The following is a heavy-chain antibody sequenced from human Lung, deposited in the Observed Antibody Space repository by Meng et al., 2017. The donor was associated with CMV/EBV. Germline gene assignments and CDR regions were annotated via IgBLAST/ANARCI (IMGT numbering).Heavy chain of an antibody. CDR3: ARDHWDSKWQWLIAGGMAV. J-gene: IGHJ6*02. CDR2: ITHDGSKK. V-gene: IGHV3-30-3*01. Sequence: SXKISXAASGFTFSNYAVHWVRQAPGKGLDWVAVITHDGSKKYYADSVEGRYSISRDNSKNTVHLHMNSLRAEDTAFYYCARDHWDSKWQWLIAGGMAVWGPRTXVPVAS. CDR1: GFTFSNYA. D-gene: IGHD6-19*01.